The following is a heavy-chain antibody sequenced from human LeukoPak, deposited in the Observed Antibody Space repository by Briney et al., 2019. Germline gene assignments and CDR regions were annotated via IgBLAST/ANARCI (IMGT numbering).Heavy chain of an antibody. CDR1: GFTFCRSG. D-gene: IGHD2-8*01. CDR2: LWYDGSKQ. V-gene: IGHV3-33*01. J-gene: IGHJ6*02. Sequence: GGSLRLSSAASGFTFCRSGMHWVRQAPGKGPEGVAVLWYDGSKQYYAESVRGRFTISRDKSKNTLDLQMSSLRVEDTAVYYCARDTTEGVLSLDVWGQGTTVTVSS. CDR3: ARDTTEGVLSLDV.